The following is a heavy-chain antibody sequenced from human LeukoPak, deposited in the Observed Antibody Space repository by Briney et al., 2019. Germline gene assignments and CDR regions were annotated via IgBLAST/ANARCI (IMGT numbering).Heavy chain of an antibody. J-gene: IGHJ5*02. Sequence: ASVKVSCKASGFTFTNYAVTWVRQAPGQGLEWMGWISAYNGNTKYAQKFQGRVTMTTDTPTTTAYMELRSLRSDDTAVYYCARVPLGDSSTYYYPKPDWFDPWGQGTLVIVSS. D-gene: IGHD3-22*01. CDR2: ISAYNGNT. CDR1: GFTFTNYA. V-gene: IGHV1-18*01. CDR3: ARVPLGDSSTYYYPKPDWFDP.